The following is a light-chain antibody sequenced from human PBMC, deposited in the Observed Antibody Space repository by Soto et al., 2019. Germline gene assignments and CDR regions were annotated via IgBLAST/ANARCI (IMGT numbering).Light chain of an antibody. Sequence: QSVLTQPPSASGTPGQRVSVSCSGSNSNIGANTVSWYQRVPGTAPKLLIYNSDQRLPGVSDRFSGSKSGTSASLAVSGLQSEDEADYYCAAWDGSLNGLLFGGGTKLTVL. V-gene: IGLV1-44*01. CDR3: AAWDGSLNGLL. CDR2: NSD. CDR1: NSNIGANT. J-gene: IGLJ2*01.